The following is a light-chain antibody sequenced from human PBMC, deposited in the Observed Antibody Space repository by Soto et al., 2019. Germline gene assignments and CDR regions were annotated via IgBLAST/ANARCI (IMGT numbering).Light chain of an antibody. V-gene: IGKV3-11*01. CDR3: QQRSSWPLT. Sequence: ETLLTQSPATLSLSPGERAILSCRASQSVSSYLAWYQQKPGQAPRLLISDASNRATGIPARFSGSGSGTDFTLTISSLEPEDFAVYYCQQRSSWPLTFGGGTKVEIK. CDR2: DAS. J-gene: IGKJ4*01. CDR1: QSVSSY.